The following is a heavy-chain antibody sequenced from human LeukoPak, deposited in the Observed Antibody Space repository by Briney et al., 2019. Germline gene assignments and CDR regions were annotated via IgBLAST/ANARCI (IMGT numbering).Heavy chain of an antibody. J-gene: IGHJ4*02. V-gene: IGHV3-30*04. Sequence: PGRSLRLSCAASGFTFSSYAMHWVRQAPGKGLEWVAVISYDGSNKYYADSVKGRLTISRDNSKNTLYLQMNSLRAEDTAVYYCARGGAYCSSTSCYEFDYWGQGTLVTVFS. D-gene: IGHD2-2*01. CDR2: ISYDGSNK. CDR1: GFTFSSYA. CDR3: ARGGAYCSSTSCYEFDY.